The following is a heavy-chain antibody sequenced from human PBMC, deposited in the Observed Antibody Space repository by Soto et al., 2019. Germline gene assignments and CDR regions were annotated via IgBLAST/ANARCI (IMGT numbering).Heavy chain of an antibody. CDR2: INPSGGST. J-gene: IGHJ4*02. Sequence: ASVKVSCKASGYTFTSYYMHWVRQAPGQGLEWMGIINPSGGSTSYAQKFQGRVTMTRDTSTSTVYMELSSLRSEDTAVYYCARWQGLYYYDSSGYDYWGQGTLVTVSS. V-gene: IGHV1-46*01. CDR3: ARWQGLYYYDSSGYDY. D-gene: IGHD3-22*01. CDR1: GYTFTSYY.